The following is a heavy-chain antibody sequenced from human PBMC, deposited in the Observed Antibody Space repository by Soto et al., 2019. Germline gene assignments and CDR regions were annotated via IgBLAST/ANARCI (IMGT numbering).Heavy chain of an antibody. J-gene: IGHJ6*02. V-gene: IGHV3-21*01. CDR2: ISSSSSYI. Sequence: PGGSLRLSCAASGFTFSSYSMNWVRQAPGKGLEWVSSISSSSSYIYYADSVKGRFTISRDNAKNSLYLQMNSLRAEDTAVYYCARDGQEYQLLSYYYYYGMDVWGQGTTVTVSS. CDR3: ARDGQEYQLLSYYYYYGMDV. CDR1: GFTFSSYS. D-gene: IGHD2-2*01.